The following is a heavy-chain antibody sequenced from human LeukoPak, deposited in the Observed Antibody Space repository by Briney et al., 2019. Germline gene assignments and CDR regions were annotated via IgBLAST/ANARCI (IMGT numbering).Heavy chain of an antibody. D-gene: IGHD1-26*01. CDR2: INWNGGST. CDR3: ARDSGYSGNFRTAFDI. CDR1: GFNFHDYG. V-gene: IGHV3-20*04. J-gene: IGHJ3*02. Sequence: GGSLRLSCAASGFNFHDYGMTWVRQAPGKGLEWVSSINWNGGSTGYADSVKGRFTISRDNSKNTLYLQMNSLRAEDTAVYYCARDSGYSGNFRTAFDIWGQGTMVTVSS.